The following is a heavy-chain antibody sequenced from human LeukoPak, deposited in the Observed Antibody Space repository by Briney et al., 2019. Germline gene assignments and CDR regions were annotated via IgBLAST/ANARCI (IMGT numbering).Heavy chain of an antibody. V-gene: IGHV1-2*02. J-gene: IGHJ4*02. CDR2: INPNSGGT. Sequence: ASVKVSCKASGYTFTGYYMHWVRQAPGQGLEWVGWINPNSGGTNYAQKFQGRVTMTRDTSISTAYMELSRLRSDDTAVYYCARESGVGATIDYWGQGTLVTVSS. CDR1: GYTFTGYY. D-gene: IGHD1-26*01. CDR3: ARESGVGATIDY.